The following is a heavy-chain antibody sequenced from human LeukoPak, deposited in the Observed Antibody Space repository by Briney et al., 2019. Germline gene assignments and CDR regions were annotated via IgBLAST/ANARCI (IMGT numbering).Heavy chain of an antibody. CDR3: ARARRDSGYYKVDH. CDR1: GGSLSGSY. Sequence: SETLSLTCAVYGGSLSGSYWSWIRQPPGKGLEWIGEINHSGSANYNPSLKSRVTLSIDKSKNQFSLNLNSVTAADTAVYYCARARRDSGYYKVDHWGQGTLVTVSS. CDR2: INHSGSA. V-gene: IGHV4-34*01. D-gene: IGHD3-3*01. J-gene: IGHJ4*02.